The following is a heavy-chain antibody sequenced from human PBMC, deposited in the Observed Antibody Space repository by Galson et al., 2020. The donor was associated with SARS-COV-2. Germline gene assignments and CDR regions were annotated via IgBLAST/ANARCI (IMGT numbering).Heavy chain of an antibody. D-gene: IGHD6-6*01. CDR3: TTSAGAGSSSDYYGMDV. CDR1: GFTFSNAW. V-gene: IGHV3-15*01. CDR2: IKSKTDGGTT. Sequence: TGGSLRLSCAASGFTFSNAWMSWVRQAPGKGLEWVGRIKSKTDGGTTDYAAPVKGRFTISRDDSKNTLYLQMNSLKTEDTAVYYCTTSAGAGSSSDYYGMDVWGQGTTVTVSS. J-gene: IGHJ6*02.